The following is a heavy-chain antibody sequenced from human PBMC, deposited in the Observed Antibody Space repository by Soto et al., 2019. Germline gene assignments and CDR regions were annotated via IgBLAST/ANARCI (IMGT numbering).Heavy chain of an antibody. J-gene: IGHJ5*01. D-gene: IGHD3-16*02. CDR1: GFTFSSFH. Sequence: EVQLVASGGGLVKPGGSLRLSCVASGFTFSSFHMNWVRQAPGKGLEWVSSISSGGDNIYYAASVNGRFTISRDNAKNSLYLQMNSLRPEDTAVYYCAGSYGSADSWGQGTLVTVSS. CDR2: ISSGGDNI. V-gene: IGHV3-21*01. CDR3: AGSYGSADS.